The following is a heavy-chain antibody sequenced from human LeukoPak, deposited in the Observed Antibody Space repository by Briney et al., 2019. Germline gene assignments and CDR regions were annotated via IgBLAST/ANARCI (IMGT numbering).Heavy chain of an antibody. D-gene: IGHD3-3*01. V-gene: IGHV3-7*01. Sequence: GGFLNLPCQASESTFSTNWITWAGKAPGKGLEGVPNKKQDGSEKYYVDSVKGRFTISRDNAKNSLYLQMNSLRAEDTAVYYCARDPPRHYDFWGGYAFFDYWGQGTLVTVSS. J-gene: IGHJ4*02. CDR2: KKQDGSEK. CDR3: ARDPPRHYDFWGGYAFFDY. CDR1: ESTFSTNW.